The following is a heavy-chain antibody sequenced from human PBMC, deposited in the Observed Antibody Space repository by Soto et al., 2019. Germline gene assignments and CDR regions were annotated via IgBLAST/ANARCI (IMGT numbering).Heavy chain of an antibody. J-gene: IGHJ6*02. CDR3: AAGPRYYDSSGYSRGLMYYYYGMDV. CDR1: GFTFTSSA. Sequence: SVKVSCKASGFTFTSSAVQWVRQARGQRLEWIGWIVVGSGNTNYAQKFQERVTITRDMSTSTAYMELSSLRSEDTAVYYCAAGPRYYDSSGYSRGLMYYYYGMDVWGQGTTDTVSS. D-gene: IGHD3-22*01. CDR2: IVVGSGNT. V-gene: IGHV1-58*01.